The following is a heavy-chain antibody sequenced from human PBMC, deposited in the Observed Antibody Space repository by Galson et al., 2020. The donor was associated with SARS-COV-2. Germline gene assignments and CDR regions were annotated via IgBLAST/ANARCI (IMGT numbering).Heavy chain of an antibody. CDR2: ISGSGGST. J-gene: IGHJ4*02. CDR1: GFTFRSYA. CDR3: AKVGRPVVTRFPFDY. D-gene: IGHD2-15*01. Sequence: GGSLRLSCAASGFTFRSYAMSWVRQAPGKGLEWVSAISGSGGSTYYADSVKGRFTISRDNSKNTLYLQMNSLRAEDTAVYYCAKVGRPVVTRFPFDYWGQGNLVTVSS. V-gene: IGHV3-23*01.